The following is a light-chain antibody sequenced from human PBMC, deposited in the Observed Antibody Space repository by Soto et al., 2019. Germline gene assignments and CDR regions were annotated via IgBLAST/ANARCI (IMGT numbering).Light chain of an antibody. V-gene: IGLV3-21*02. J-gene: IGLJ1*01. CDR3: HVWDSSSEHV. CDR1: NIGSKS. Sequence: SYELTQPPSVSVAPGQTARITSGGNNIGSKSVHWYQQKPGQAPVLVVDDDSDRPSGIPERFSGSNSGNTATLTIRRVEAGDEADYFCHVWDSSSEHVFGTGTKVTV. CDR2: DDS.